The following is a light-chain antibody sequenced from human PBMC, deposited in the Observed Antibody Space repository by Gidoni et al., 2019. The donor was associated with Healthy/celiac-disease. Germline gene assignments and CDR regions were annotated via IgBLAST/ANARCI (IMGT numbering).Light chain of an antibody. J-gene: IGLJ2*01. CDR1: ALSKKY. Sequence: SSSLTPPPSLSVSPGQTARTTCPGDALSKKYAYWYQQKSGQAPVLVIYEDSKRPSGIPERFSGSSSGTVATLTISGAQVEDEADYYCFSTDSSGNQRVFGGGTKLTVL. V-gene: IGLV3-10*01. CDR2: EDS. CDR3: FSTDSSGNQRV.